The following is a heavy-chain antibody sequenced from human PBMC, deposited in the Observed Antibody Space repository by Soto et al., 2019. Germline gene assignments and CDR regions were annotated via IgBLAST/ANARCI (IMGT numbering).Heavy chain of an antibody. CDR3: ARSNYGDFVFYFDY. D-gene: IGHD4-17*01. J-gene: IGHJ4*02. Sequence: SLRLSCAASGFSFSRFSMNWVRQAPGKGLEWVSSISRSGGDIYYADSVKGRFTISRDNAENSLHLQMNSLRAEDTAVYYCARSNYGDFVFYFDYWGQGILVTVSS. CDR1: GFSFSRFS. CDR2: ISRSGGDI. V-gene: IGHV3-21*01.